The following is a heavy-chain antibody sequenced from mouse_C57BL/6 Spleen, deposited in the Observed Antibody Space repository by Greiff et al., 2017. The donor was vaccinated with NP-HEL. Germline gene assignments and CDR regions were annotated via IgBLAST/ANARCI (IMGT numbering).Heavy chain of an antibody. Sequence: VQLQQSGPELVKPGASVKISCKASGYAFSSSWMNWVKQRPGKGLEWIGRIYPGDGDTNYNGKFKGKATLTADKSSSTAYMQLSSLTSEDSAVSVCAREGHGYYDYWGQGTTLTVSS. J-gene: IGHJ2*01. V-gene: IGHV1-82*01. CDR1: GYAFSSSW. D-gene: IGHD2-3*01. CDR2: IYPGDGDT. CDR3: AREGHGYYDY.